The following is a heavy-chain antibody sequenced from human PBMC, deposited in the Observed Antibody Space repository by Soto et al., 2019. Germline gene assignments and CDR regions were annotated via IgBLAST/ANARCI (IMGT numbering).Heavy chain of an antibody. CDR1: GYSFTSYW. CDR3: ARGGITMVRGVIYYFDY. CDR2: IDPSDSYT. J-gene: IGHJ4*02. D-gene: IGHD3-10*01. Sequence: GESLKISCKGSGYSFTSYWISWVRQMPGKGLEWMGRIDPSDSYTNYSPSFQGHVTISADKSISTAYLQWSSLKASDTAIYYCARGGITMVRGVIYYFDYWGQGTLVTVSS. V-gene: IGHV5-10-1*01.